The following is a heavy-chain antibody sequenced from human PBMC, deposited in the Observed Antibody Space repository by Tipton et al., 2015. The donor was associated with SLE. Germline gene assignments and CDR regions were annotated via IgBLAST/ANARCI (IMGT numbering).Heavy chain of an antibody. CDR2: IYYSGST. Sequence: TLSLTCAVYGGSFSGYYLSWIRQPPGKGLEWIGSIYYSGSTDYNTSHKSRVTMSVDTSRNRFSLKLTSVTAADAAVYYCAREGDRDYFDFWGQGMLVTVSS. D-gene: IGHD2-21*02. V-gene: IGHV4-34*11. CDR3: AREGDRDYFDF. CDR1: GGSFSGYY. J-gene: IGHJ4*02.